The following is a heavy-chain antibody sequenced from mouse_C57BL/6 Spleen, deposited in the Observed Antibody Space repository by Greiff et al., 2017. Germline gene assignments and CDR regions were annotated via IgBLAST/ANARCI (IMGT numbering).Heavy chain of an antibody. D-gene: IGHD2-2*01. Sequence: DVKLVESGGGLVKPGGSLKLSCAASGFTFSSYAMSWVRQTPEKRLEWVATISDGGSYTYYPDNVKGRFTISRDNAKNNLYLQMSHLKSEDTAMYYCARDSMVTKRYFDVWGTGTTVTVSS. CDR2: ISDGGSYT. CDR3: ARDSMVTKRYFDV. V-gene: IGHV5-4*01. J-gene: IGHJ1*03. CDR1: GFTFSSYA.